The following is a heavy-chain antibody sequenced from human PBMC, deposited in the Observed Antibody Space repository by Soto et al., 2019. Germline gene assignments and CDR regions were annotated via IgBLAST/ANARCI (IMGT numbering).Heavy chain of an antibody. Sequence: HPGGSLRLSCVASGFTFNNYAMSWVRQAPGKGLEWVSTIGGGGGSTYYADSVKGRFTISRDNSKDTLYVQMNSLRAEDTALYYCAKENSRITGTATDYWGQGTLVTVSS. D-gene: IGHD1-20*01. V-gene: IGHV3-23*01. J-gene: IGHJ4*02. CDR2: IGGGGGST. CDR1: GFTFNNYA. CDR3: AKENSRITGTATDY.